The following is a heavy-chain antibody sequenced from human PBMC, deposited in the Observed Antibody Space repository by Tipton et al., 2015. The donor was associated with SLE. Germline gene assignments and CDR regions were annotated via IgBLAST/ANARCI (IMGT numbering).Heavy chain of an antibody. D-gene: IGHD6-13*01. CDR1: GYAFFTYY. CDR3: ARDGQHLRAFDI. Sequence: QSGPEVKKPGASVKVSCKASGYAFFTYYIYWVRQAAGQGLEWVAWINTNTGNPTYAQRYAQGLTGRFVFSLDTSVSTTYLQINSLKAEDSGVYYCARDGQHLRAFDIWGQGTMVTVSS. V-gene: IGHV7-4-1*02. CDR2: INTNTGNP. J-gene: IGHJ3*02.